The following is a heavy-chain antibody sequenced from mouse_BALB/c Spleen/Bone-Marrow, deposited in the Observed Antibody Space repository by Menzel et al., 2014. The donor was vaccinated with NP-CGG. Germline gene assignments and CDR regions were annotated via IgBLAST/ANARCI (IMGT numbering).Heavy chain of an antibody. V-gene: IGHV1-14*01. D-gene: IGHD2-10*01. CDR1: GYTFTSSV. Sequence: EVKLVESGPELVKPGASVKMSCKASGYTFTSSVMHWVKQKPGQGLEWIGYINPYNDGNKYNKKFKGKATLTSDKSSSTAYMELSSLTSEDSAVYYCARPYYGNYDAMDYWGQGTSVTVSS. CDR3: ARPYYGNYDAMDY. J-gene: IGHJ4*01. CDR2: INPYNDGN.